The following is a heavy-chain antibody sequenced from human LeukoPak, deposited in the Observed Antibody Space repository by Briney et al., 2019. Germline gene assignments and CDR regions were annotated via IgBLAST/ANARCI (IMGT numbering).Heavy chain of an antibody. CDR3: ARDGSNYDFCSGSYYYYMDV. D-gene: IGHD3-3*01. V-gene: IGHV1-8*03. Sequence: GASVKVSCKASGYTFTSYDINWVRQATGQGLEWMGWMNPNSGNTGYAQKFQGRVTITRNTSISTAYMELSSLRSGDTAVYYCARDGSNYDFCSGSYYYYMDVWGKGTTVTVSS. CDR2: MNPNSGNT. J-gene: IGHJ6*03. CDR1: GYTFTSYD.